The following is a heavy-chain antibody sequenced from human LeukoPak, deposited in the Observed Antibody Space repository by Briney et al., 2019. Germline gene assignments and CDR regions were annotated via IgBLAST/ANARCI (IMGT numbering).Heavy chain of an antibody. CDR3: ARAWFGARYFDY. Sequence: SEALSLTCAVYGGSFSGYYWSWIRQPPGKGLEWIGEINHSGSTNYNPSLKSRVTISVDTSKNQFSLKLSSVTAADTAVYYCARAWFGARYFDYWGQGTLVTVSS. CDR2: INHSGST. J-gene: IGHJ4*02. CDR1: GGSFSGYY. V-gene: IGHV4-34*01. D-gene: IGHD3-10*01.